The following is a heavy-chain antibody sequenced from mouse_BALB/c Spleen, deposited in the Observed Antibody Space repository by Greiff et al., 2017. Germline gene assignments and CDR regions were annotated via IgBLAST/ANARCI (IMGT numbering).Heavy chain of an antibody. D-gene: IGHD1-1*01. CDR1: GYTFTSYW. J-gene: IGHJ2*01. CDR3: TYGSTPYYFDY. Sequence: LQQPGSELVRPGASVKLSCKASGYTFTSYWMHWVKQRHGQGLEWIGNIYPGSGSTNYDEKFKSKGTLTVDTSSSTAYMHLRSLTSEDSAVYYCTYGSTPYYFDYWGQGTTLTVSS. V-gene: IGHV1S22*01. CDR2: IYPGSGST.